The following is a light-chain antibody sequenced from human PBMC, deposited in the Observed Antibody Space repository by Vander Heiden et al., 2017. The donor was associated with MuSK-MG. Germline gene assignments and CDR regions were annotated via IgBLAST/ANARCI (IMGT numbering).Light chain of an antibody. CDR1: KSSSSW. Sequence: DIQLTQSPSTPSASVGSRVTSTSRASKSSSSWLAWYQQKPGKAPKLLIYKASSLESGVPSRFSGSGSGTEFTLTISSLQPDDFATYYCQQYNSYFLTFGHGTKVDIK. CDR3: QQYNSYFLT. V-gene: IGKV1-5*03. J-gene: IGKJ3*01. CDR2: KAS.